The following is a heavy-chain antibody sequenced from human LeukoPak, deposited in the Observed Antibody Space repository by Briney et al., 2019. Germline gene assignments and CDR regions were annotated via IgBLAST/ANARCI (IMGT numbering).Heavy chain of an antibody. Sequence: VASVKVSCKASGGAFSSYAISWVRQAPGQGLEWMGGIIPIFGTANYAQKFQGRVTITADESTSTAYMELSSLRSEDTAVYYCARNQLLPYWYFDLWGRGTLVTVSS. CDR3: ARNQLLPYWYFDL. CDR1: GGAFSSYA. J-gene: IGHJ2*01. V-gene: IGHV1-69*13. CDR2: IIPIFGTA. D-gene: IGHD2-2*01.